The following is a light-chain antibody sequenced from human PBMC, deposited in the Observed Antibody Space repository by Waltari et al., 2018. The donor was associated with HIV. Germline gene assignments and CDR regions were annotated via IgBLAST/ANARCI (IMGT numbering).Light chain of an antibody. CDR3: QQSDTTPWT. J-gene: IGKJ1*01. CDR1: QSISNY. CDR2: AAT. V-gene: IGKV1-39*01. Sequence: IQLTQSPSSLSTSVGDRVTITCRASQSISNYLNWYQQKAGRAPKLLIYAATTLQRGVPSRFTGSGSGTDFSLTISSLQPGDFAIYYCQQSDTTPWTFGQGTKVDLK.